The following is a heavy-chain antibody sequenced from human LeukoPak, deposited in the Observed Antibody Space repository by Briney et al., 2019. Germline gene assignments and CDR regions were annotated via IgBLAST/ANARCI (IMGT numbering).Heavy chain of an antibody. CDR1: GYTLTELS. CDR3: ATEVLRYCSSTSCPWFDP. V-gene: IGHV1-24*01. D-gene: IGHD2-2*01. Sequence: ASVKVSCKVSGYTLTELSMHWVRQAPGKGLEWMGGLDPEDGETIYAQKFQGRVTMTEDTSTDTAYMELSSLRSEDTAVYYCATEVLRYCSSTSCPWFDPWGQGALVTVSS. CDR2: LDPEDGET. J-gene: IGHJ5*02.